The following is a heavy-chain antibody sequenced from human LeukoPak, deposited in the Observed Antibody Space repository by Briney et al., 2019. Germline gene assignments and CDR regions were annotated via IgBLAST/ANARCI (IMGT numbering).Heavy chain of an antibody. CDR2: ISYDGSNK. CDR3: AKDRLGGYYYYGMDV. CDR1: GFTFSSYG. J-gene: IGHJ6*02. Sequence: QSGRSLRLSCAASGFTFSSYGMHWVRQAPGKGLEWVAVISYDGSNKYYADSVKGRFTIYRDNSKNTLYLQMNSLRAEDTAVYYCAKDRLGGYYYYGMDVWGQGTTVTVSS. D-gene: IGHD1-26*01. V-gene: IGHV3-30*18.